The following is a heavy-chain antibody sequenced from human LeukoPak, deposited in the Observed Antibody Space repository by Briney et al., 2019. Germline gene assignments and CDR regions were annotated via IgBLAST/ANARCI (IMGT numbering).Heavy chain of an antibody. CDR1: GFTFSSYS. CDR3: ATGYCSGGSCYRPFDY. J-gene: IGHJ4*02. Sequence: GGSLRLCFAASGFTFSSYSMYWVPPAPGKGLGWVSSITSSRSYIYYADSVKSRFTISRDNAKNSLYLQMNSVRAEDTAVYYCATGYCSGGSCYRPFDYWGQGTLVTVSS. V-gene: IGHV3-21*01. D-gene: IGHD2-15*01. CDR2: ITSSRSYI.